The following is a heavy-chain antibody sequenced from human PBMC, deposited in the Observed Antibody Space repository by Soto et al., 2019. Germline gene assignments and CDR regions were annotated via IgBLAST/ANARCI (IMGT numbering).Heavy chain of an antibody. D-gene: IGHD2-21*02. CDR2: INTGNRNT. J-gene: IGHJ4*02. V-gene: IGHV1-3*04. Sequence: QVQLVQSGAEVKKPGASVKVSCKASGYTCTSYAMHWVRQAPGQMLGWMGWINTGNRNTKYLQEFQGTVTITRDTPASTAYMELSSLRSEDTAVYCFSRSIVVVTAANYWGQGTLVTVSS. CDR3: SRSIVVVTAANY. CDR1: GYTCTSYA.